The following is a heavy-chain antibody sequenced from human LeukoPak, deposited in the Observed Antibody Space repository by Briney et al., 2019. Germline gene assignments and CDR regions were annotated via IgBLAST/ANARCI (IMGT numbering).Heavy chain of an antibody. J-gene: IGHJ4*02. CDR3: ARGGSWYSSSPFDY. V-gene: IGHV4-30-2*01. CDR1: DGSISSGGYY. Sequence: SETLSLTCTVSDGSISSGGYYWSWIRQPPGKGLEWIGYIYHSGSTYYNPSLKSRVTISVDRSKNQFSLKLSSVTAADTAVYYCARGGSWYSSSPFDYWGQGTLVTVSS. CDR2: IYHSGST. D-gene: IGHD6-6*01.